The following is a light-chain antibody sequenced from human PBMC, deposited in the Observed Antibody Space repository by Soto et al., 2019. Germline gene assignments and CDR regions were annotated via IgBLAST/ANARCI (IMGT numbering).Light chain of an antibody. J-gene: IGKJ5*01. CDR1: QNVNNR. CDR3: QQYAEGTPIT. Sequence: EILLTQSPGSLSVFPGERASLSCRASQNVNNRLAWYQQKAGQAPRLLISGASSRATGIPDRFSGSGSGTGFTLTISRLESDDFALYYCQQYAEGTPITFGQGTRLEI. V-gene: IGKV3-20*01. CDR2: GAS.